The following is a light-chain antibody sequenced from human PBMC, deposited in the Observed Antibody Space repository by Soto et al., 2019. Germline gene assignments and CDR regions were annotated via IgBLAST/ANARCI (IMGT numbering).Light chain of an antibody. CDR1: SGHSSSA. Sequence: QLVLTQSPSASASLGASVKLTCTLSSGHSSSAIAWHQQQPEKGPRYLMKLNSDGSHTKGDGIPDRFSGSGSGAERYLTISSLKSEDEADYYCQTWGTGIRVFGGGTKLTVL. CDR3: QTWGTGIRV. V-gene: IGLV4-69*01. CDR2: LNSDGSH. J-gene: IGLJ3*02.